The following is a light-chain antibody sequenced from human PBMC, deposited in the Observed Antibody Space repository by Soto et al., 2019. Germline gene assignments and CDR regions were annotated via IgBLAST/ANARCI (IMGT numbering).Light chain of an antibody. J-gene: IGKJ1*01. Sequence: IHMTHSPSSLSSSVGDRVTITCRASQGISTYLNWYQQRPGKAPKLLIYAASSLQSGVPSRFSGSGSGTDFTLTISSLQPEDFATYYCQQSYSTPGTFGQGTKVDIK. CDR3: QQSYSTPGT. CDR1: QGISTY. V-gene: IGKV1-39*01. CDR2: AAS.